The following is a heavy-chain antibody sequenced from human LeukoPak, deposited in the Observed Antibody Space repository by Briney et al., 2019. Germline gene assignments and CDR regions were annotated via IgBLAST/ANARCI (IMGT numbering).Heavy chain of an antibody. CDR2: ISSSGSTI. J-gene: IGHJ4*02. CDR1: GSTFSDYY. CDR3: ARGIQYCSSTSCYMVPREEYYFDY. Sequence: GGSLRLSCAASGSTFSDYYMSWIRQAPGKGLEWVSYISSSGSTIYYADSVKGRFTISRDNAKNSLYLQMNSLRAEDTAVYYCARGIQYCSSTSCYMVPREEYYFDYWGQRTLVTVSS. D-gene: IGHD2-2*02. V-gene: IGHV3-11*01.